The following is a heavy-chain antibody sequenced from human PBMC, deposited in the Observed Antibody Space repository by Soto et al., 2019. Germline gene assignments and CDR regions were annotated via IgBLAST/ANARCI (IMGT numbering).Heavy chain of an antibody. D-gene: IGHD3-10*01. J-gene: IGHJ4*02. CDR1: GYTFTSYY. CDR3: ARVWGGFGELQDDY. Sequence: QVQLVQSGAEVKKPGASVKVSCKASGYTFTSYYMHWVRQAPGQGLEWMGISNPSGGSTSYAQKSQGRVTMTRETATSTVYMELSSRRSEDTAVYYWARVWGGFGELQDDYWGQGTLVTVSS. CDR2: SNPSGGST. V-gene: IGHV1-46*03.